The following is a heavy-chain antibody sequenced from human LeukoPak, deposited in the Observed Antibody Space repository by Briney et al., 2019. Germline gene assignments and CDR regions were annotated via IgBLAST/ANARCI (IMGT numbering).Heavy chain of an antibody. Sequence: GGSLRLSCAATGFTFSSYWMHWVRQAPGKGLVWVSRINSDGSSTSYADSVKGRFTISRDNAKNTLYLQMNSLRAEDTAVYYCARASYSDTLDYWGQGTLVTVSS. CDR2: INSDGSST. CDR1: GFTFSSYW. J-gene: IGHJ4*02. D-gene: IGHD2-15*01. CDR3: ARASYSDTLDY. V-gene: IGHV3-74*01.